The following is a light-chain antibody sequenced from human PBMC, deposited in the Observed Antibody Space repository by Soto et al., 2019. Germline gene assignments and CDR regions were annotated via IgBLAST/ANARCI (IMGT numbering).Light chain of an antibody. V-gene: IGLV2-14*01. J-gene: IGLJ3*02. CDR2: DVS. CDR3: SSYTTSNTQV. Sequence: QSALTQPASVSGSPGQSITISCTGTSSDVGTYNYVSWYQHRPGKAPKLMIYDVSYRPSGVSNRFSGSKSANTASLTISGLQAEDEGYYYCSSYTTSNTQVFGGGTKLTVL. CDR1: SSDVGTYNY.